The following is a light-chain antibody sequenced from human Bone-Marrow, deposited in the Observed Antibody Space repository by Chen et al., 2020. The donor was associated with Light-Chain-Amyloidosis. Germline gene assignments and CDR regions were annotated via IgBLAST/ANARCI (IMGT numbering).Light chain of an antibody. CDR1: ALPKKY. CDR3: QSADSSGTYQV. Sequence: SYELPQPPSVSVSPGQTARITCSGDALPKKYAYWYQQKPGQAPVLVIYKDSERPSGLPERFSGSSSGTTVTLTISGVQAEDEADYYCQSADSSGTYQVFGGGTKLTVL. J-gene: IGLJ3*02. V-gene: IGLV3-25*03. CDR2: KDS.